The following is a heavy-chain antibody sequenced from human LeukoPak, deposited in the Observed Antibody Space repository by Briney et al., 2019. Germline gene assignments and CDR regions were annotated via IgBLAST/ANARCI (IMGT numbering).Heavy chain of an antibody. D-gene: IGHD3-10*01. J-gene: IGHJ4*02. CDR2: ISSYNANT. Sequence: ASVKVSCKASGYTFTSYAISWVRQAPGQGLEWMGWISSYNANTNYALKFQGRVTMTTDTSTSTAYMELRSLRSEDTAVYYCARTPYYYGSGNKFDYWGQGTLVTVSS. V-gene: IGHV1-18*01. CDR3: ARTPYYYGSGNKFDY. CDR1: GYTFTSYA.